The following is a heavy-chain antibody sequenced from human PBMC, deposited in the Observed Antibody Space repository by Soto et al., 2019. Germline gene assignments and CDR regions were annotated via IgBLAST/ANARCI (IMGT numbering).Heavy chain of an antibody. D-gene: IGHD6-13*01. V-gene: IGHV3-7*01. Sequence: EVQLVESGGGLVQPGGSLRLSCAASGFTFSSYWMSWVRQAPGKGLEWVANIKQDGSEKYYVDSVKGRFTISRDNAKNSLYLQMNSLRAEDTAVYYCARAGGAAEYYYYYYMDVWGKGTTVTVSS. J-gene: IGHJ6*03. CDR2: IKQDGSEK. CDR3: ARAGGAAEYYYYYYMDV. CDR1: GFTFSSYW.